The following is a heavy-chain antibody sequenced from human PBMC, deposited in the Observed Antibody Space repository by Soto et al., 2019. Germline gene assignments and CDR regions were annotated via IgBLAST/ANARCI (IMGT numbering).Heavy chain of an antibody. CDR2: ISWNRGRI. CDR3: VKQSDSSGYYKAGEAFEM. Sequence: EVQLVESGGGLVQPGRSLRLSCAASGFTFDDYAMHWVRQAPGKGLEWFSGISWNRGRIGYADSVKGRFTISRDNAKNSLYLQMNILRAEDTALYYCVKQSDSSGYYKAGEAFEMWGQGTMVIVSS. J-gene: IGHJ3*02. CDR1: GFTFDDYA. D-gene: IGHD3-22*01. V-gene: IGHV3-9*01.